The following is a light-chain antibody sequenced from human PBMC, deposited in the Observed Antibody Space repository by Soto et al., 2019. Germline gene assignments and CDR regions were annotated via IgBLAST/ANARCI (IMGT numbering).Light chain of an antibody. Sequence: EDVLTQSPGTLSLSPGESATLSCRASQSVSSNLLAWYQQKPGQAPRLLIYGASSRATGIPDRFSGSGSGTDFTLTISRLEPEYFAVYYCQQYCTSPVTFGQGTRLDI. CDR1: QSVSSNL. CDR3: QQYCTSPVT. V-gene: IGKV3-20*01. CDR2: GAS. J-gene: IGKJ5*01.